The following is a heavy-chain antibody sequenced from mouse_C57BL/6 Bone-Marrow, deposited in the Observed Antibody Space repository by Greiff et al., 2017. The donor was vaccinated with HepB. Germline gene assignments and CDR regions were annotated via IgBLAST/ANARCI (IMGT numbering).Heavy chain of an antibody. V-gene: IGHV5-12*01. D-gene: IGHD2-3*01. CDR1: GFTFSDYY. J-gene: IGHJ3*01. CDR2: ISNGGGST. CDR3: ARHDDGYYPAWFAY. Sequence: EVHLVESGGGLVQPGGSLKLSCAASGFTFSDYYMYWVRQTPEKRLEWVAYISNGGGSTYYPDTVKGRFTISRDNAKNTLYLQMSRLKSEDTAMYYCARHDDGYYPAWFAYWGQGTLVTVS.